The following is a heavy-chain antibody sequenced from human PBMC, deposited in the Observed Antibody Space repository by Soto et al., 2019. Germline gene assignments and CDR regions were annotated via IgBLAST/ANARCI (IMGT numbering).Heavy chain of an antibody. V-gene: IGHV3-23*01. CDR1: GFTFSSYG. Sequence: EVQLLESGGGLVQPGGSLRLSCAASGFTFSSYGMSWVRQAPGKGLEWVSAISHSGGNTYYEDSVKGRFAISRDNSKNTLYLQTNSLRAEDTAVYYCATFIFCSSTSCYGREGGYWGQGTLVTVSS. J-gene: IGHJ4*02. CDR3: ATFIFCSSTSCYGREGGY. CDR2: ISHSGGNT. D-gene: IGHD2-2*01.